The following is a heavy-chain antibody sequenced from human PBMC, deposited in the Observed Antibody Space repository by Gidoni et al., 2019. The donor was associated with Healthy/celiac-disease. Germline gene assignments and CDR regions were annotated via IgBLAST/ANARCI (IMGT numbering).Heavy chain of an antibody. CDR2: ISGSGGST. J-gene: IGHJ4*02. CDR3: AKITSGWFGYFDY. Sequence: EVQLLESGGGLVQPGGSLRLSCAASGFPFSSYAMSWVRQAPGKGLEWVSTISGSGGSTSYADSVKGRFTIFRDNSKNTLYLQMDSLRAEDTAVYYCAKITSGWFGYFDYWGQGTLVTVSS. CDR1: GFPFSSYA. V-gene: IGHV3-23*01. D-gene: IGHD6-19*01.